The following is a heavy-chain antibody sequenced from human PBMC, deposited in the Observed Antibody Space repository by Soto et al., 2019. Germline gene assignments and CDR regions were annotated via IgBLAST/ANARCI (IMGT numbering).Heavy chain of an antibody. D-gene: IGHD2-15*01. V-gene: IGHV1-18*01. CDR2: ISAYNGNT. J-gene: IGHJ5*02. CDR1: GYTFTGYG. CDR3: ARDSRSGGRSMFDP. Sequence: ASVKVSCKASGYTFTGYGISWVRQAPGQGLEWMGWISAYNGNTNYAQKLQGRVTMTTDTSTSTAYMELRSLRSDDTAVYYCARDSRSGGRSMFDPWGQGTLVTVSS.